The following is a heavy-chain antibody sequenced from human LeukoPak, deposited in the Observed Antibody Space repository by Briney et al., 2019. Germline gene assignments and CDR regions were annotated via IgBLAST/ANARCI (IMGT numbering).Heavy chain of an antibody. Sequence: QPGGSLRLSCAASGFTFSNYPMHWVRQAPGKGLEWVAVISYDGSNKYYADSVKGRFTISRDNSKNTLYLQMNSLRAEDTAVYYCAKDSSYSSSWFDAFDIWGQGTMVTVSS. V-gene: IGHV3-30-3*01. J-gene: IGHJ3*02. CDR3: AKDSSYSSSWFDAFDI. CDR2: ISYDGSNK. CDR1: GFTFSNYP. D-gene: IGHD6-13*01.